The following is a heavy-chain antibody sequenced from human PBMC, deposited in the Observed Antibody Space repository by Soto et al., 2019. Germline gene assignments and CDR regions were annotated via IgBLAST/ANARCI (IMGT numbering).Heavy chain of an antibody. CDR2: IKSKTDGGTT. Sequence: PGGSLRLSCAAYGFTFSNAWMSWVRQAPGKGLEWVGRIKSKTDGGTTDYAAPVEGRFTISRDDSKNTLYLQMNSLKTEDTAVYYCTTDTNPDPKGYWGQGTLVTVSS. CDR1: GFTFSNAW. J-gene: IGHJ4*02. V-gene: IGHV3-15*01. CDR3: TTDTNPDPKGY. D-gene: IGHD1-1*01.